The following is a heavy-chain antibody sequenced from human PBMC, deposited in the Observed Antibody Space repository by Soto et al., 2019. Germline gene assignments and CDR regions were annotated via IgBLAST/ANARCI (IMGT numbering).Heavy chain of an antibody. J-gene: IGHJ6*02. CDR2: IYYSGST. Sequence: QVQLQESGPGLVKPSQTLSLTCAVSGGSISSGDYYWSWIRQPPGKGLEWIGYIYYSGSTYYNPSLKSRVTISADTSKNQFSLKLSSVTAADTAVYYCARDRPIYASGPPMDVWGQGATVTVSS. D-gene: IGHD3-10*01. V-gene: IGHV4-30-4*01. CDR3: ARDRPIYASGPPMDV. CDR1: GGSISSGDYY.